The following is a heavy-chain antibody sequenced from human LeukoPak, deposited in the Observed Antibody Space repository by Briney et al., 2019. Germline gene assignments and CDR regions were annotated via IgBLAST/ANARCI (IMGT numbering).Heavy chain of an antibody. CDR1: GYTLTELS. CDR3: ATDFSSRNYDILTGHKGPYFDY. V-gene: IGHV1-24*01. D-gene: IGHD3-9*01. CDR2: FDPEDGET. J-gene: IGHJ4*02. Sequence: ASVKVSCKVSGYTLTELSMHWVRQAPGKGLEWMGGFDPEDGETIYAQKFQGRVTMTEDTSTDTAYMELSSLRSEDTAVYYCATDFSSRNYDILTGHKGPYFDYWGQGTLVTVSS.